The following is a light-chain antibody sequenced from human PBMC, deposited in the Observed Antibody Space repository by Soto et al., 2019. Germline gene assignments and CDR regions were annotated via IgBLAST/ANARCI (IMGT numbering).Light chain of an antibody. J-gene: IGKJ4*01. CDR1: QSVYSY. Sequence: EIVLTQSPATLSLSPGERATLSCRASQSVYSYLAWYQQKPGQAPRLLIYDASNRATGIPPRFSGSGSGTDFTLTIDSLEPDDFAVYYCQHRSNWPLTFGGGTKVDIK. V-gene: IGKV3-11*01. CDR2: DAS. CDR3: QHRSNWPLT.